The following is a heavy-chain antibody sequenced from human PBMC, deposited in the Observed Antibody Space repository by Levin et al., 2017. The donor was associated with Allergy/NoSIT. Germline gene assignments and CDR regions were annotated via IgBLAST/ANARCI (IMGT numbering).Heavy chain of an antibody. D-gene: IGHD3-22*01. V-gene: IGHV5-51*01. J-gene: IGHJ5*02. CDR3: ARQYYYDSSGYIGWFDP. Sequence: GASVKVSCKGSGYSFTSYWIGWVRQMPGKGLEWMGIIYPGDSDTRYSPSFQGQVTISADKSISTAYLQWSSLKASDTAMYYCARQYYYDSSGYIGWFDPWGQGTLVTVSS. CDR2: IYPGDSDT. CDR1: GYSFTSYW.